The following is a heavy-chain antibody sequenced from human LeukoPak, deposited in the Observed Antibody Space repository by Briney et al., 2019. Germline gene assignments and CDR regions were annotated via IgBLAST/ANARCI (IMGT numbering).Heavy chain of an antibody. CDR1: GFTFSNYA. V-gene: IGHV3-48*02. J-gene: IGHJ4*02. Sequence: PGGSLKLSCAASGFTFSNYAMNWVRQAPGRGLEWVSYISGSSSAIYYADSVKGRFTISRDNAMNSLYLQMNSLRDDDTAVYYCARGRLGTDFDYWGQGTLVTVSS. D-gene: IGHD7-27*01. CDR3: ARGRLGTDFDY. CDR2: ISGSSSAI.